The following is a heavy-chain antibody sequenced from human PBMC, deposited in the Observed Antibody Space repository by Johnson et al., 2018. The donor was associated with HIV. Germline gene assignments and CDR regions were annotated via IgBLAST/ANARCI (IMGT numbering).Heavy chain of an antibody. J-gene: IGHJ3*02. CDR2: ISYDGSNK. CDR3: AKTGGGAALDS. V-gene: IGHV3-30*04. Sequence: QVQLVESGGGLVQPGGSLRLSCAASGFTFSSYSMHWVRQAPGKGLEWVAVISYDGSNKYYVDSVKGRFTISRDNSKNTLYLQMNSLRVEDTAVYYCAKTGGGAALDSWGQGTMVTVSS. D-gene: IGHD3-16*01. CDR1: GFTFSSYS.